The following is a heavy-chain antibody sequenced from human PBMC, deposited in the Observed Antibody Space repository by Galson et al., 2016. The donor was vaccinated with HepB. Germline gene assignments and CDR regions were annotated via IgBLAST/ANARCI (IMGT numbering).Heavy chain of an antibody. CDR2: IFYTGIT. CDR3: SRERGGENSLYGMDV. D-gene: IGHD3-16*01. Sequence: SETLSLTCDVSGGSVSSGHYYWSWIRQPPGQGLEWIGYIFYTGITNYNSSLKSRVTISVDPSKNQFSLKLTSVTAADTAIYFCSRERGGENSLYGMDVWGQGTTVSVSS. CDR1: GGSVSSGHYY. V-gene: IGHV4-61*01. J-gene: IGHJ6*02.